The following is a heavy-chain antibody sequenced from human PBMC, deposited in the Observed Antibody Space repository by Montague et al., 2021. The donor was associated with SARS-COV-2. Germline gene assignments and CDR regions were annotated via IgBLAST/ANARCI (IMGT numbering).Heavy chain of an antibody. D-gene: IGHD6-19*01. CDR2: IYYSGTT. J-gene: IGHJ4*02. CDR3: ARETYTSGWFQQFDC. Sequence: SEFLSLTCTVSGRSISSSNYYWGWIRQPPGKGLEWIGSIYYSGTTYYNPSLQSRVTISVDTSKKQFSLKLSSVTAADTAVYYCARETYTSGWFQQFDCWGQGTLVTVSS. CDR1: GRSISSSNYY. V-gene: IGHV4-39*01.